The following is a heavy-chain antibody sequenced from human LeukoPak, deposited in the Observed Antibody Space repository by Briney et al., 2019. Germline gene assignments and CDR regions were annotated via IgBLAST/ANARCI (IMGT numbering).Heavy chain of an antibody. V-gene: IGHV1-24*01. Sequence: GASVKVSCKVSGYTLTELSMHWVRQAPGKGLEWMGGFDPEDGETIYAQKFQGRVTMTEDTSTDTAYMELGSLRSEDTAVYYCAVRLGELSLFDYWGQGTLVTVSS. CDR2: FDPEDGET. CDR1: GYTLTELS. D-gene: IGHD3-16*02. J-gene: IGHJ4*02. CDR3: AVRLGELSLFDY.